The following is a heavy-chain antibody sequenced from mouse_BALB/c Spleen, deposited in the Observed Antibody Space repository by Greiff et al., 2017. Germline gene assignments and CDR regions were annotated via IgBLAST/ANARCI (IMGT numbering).Heavy chain of an antibody. D-gene: IGHD2-10*02. Sequence: EVMLVESGGGLVQPGGSMKLSCVASGFTFSNYWMNWVRQSPEKGLEWVAEIRLKSNNYATHYAESVKGRFTISRDDSKSSVYLQMNNLRAEDTGIYYCTRRYGNYDWYFDVWGAGTTVTVSS. CDR3: TRRYGNYDWYFDV. J-gene: IGHJ1*01. CDR1: GFTFSNYW. V-gene: IGHV6-6*02. CDR2: IRLKSNNYAT.